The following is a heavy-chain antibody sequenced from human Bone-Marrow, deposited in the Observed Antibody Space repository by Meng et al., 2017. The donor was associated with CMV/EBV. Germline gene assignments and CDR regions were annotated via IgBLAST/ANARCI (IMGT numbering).Heavy chain of an antibody. CDR1: GPSISHFY. CDR3: ATGSGDFDH. CDR2: IYSSGNT. V-gene: IGHV4-4*07. J-gene: IGHJ4*02. D-gene: IGHD1-26*01. Sequence: QVHLQESGPGLVRPSATLSLTCSVSGPSISHFYWSWIRQPAGKGLEWIGRIYSSGNTNYNPSLKSRVTMSLDTSKNQISLRLISVTAADTAVYYCATGSGDFDHWGPGTLVTVSS.